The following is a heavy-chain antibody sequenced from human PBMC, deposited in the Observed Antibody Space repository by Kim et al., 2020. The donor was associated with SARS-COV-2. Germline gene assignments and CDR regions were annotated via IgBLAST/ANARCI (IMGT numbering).Heavy chain of an antibody. D-gene: IGHD6-25*01. CDR2: IIPILGIA. J-gene: IGHJ6*02. CDR3: ARLARSGPYYYYGMDV. V-gene: IGHV1-69*02. Sequence: SVKVSCKASGGTFSSYTISWVRQAPGQGLEWMGRIIPILGIANYAQKFQGRVTITADKSTSTAYMELSSLRSEDTAVYYCARLARSGPYYYYGMDVWGQGTTVTVSS. CDR1: GGTFSSYT.